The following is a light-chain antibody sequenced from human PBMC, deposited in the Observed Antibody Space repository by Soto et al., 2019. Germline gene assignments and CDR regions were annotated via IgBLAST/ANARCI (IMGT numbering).Light chain of an antibody. CDR2: AAS. J-gene: IGKJ1*01. Sequence: ETVLTQSPGTLSLSQGERATLSCRARQSITSNYLAWYQQKPGQAPRLLIYAASSRATGIPDRFSGSGSGTDFTLTISRLEPEDFAVYYCQQYGNSLWTFGQGTKVDI. CDR3: QQYGNSLWT. CDR1: QSITSNY. V-gene: IGKV3-20*01.